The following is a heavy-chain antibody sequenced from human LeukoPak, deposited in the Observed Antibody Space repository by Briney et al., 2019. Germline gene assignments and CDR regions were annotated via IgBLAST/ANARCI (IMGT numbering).Heavy chain of an antibody. J-gene: IGHJ1*01. Sequence: GGSLRLSCAASGFTFSSYAMSWVRQAPGKGLEWVSAISGSGGSTYYADSVKGRFTISRDNSKNTLYLQMNSLRAEDTAVYYCARLYSSGWYGYFQHWGQGTLVTVSS. CDR3: ARLYSSGWYGYFQH. V-gene: IGHV3-23*01. D-gene: IGHD6-19*01. CDR2: ISGSGGST. CDR1: GFTFSSYA.